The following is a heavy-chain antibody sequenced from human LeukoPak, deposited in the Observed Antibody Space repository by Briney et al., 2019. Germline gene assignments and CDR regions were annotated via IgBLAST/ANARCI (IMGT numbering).Heavy chain of an antibody. Sequence: SETLSLTCTVSGGSISTSNYYWGWIRQPPGKGLEWIGNIFYSGSTYYNPSLKSRVTISVDTSKNQFSLKLSSVTAADTAVYYCAREKRDPSIAAWAGSYYYMDVWGKGTTVTVSS. J-gene: IGHJ6*03. V-gene: IGHV4-39*07. D-gene: IGHD6-6*01. CDR2: IFYSGST. CDR1: GGSISTSNYY. CDR3: AREKRDPSIAAWAGSYYYMDV.